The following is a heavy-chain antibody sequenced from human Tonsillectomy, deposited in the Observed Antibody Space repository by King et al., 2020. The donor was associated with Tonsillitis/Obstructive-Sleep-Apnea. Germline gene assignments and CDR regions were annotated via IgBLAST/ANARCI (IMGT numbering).Heavy chain of an antibody. CDR1: GFTFSSYG. CDR2: IWYDGSNK. D-gene: IGHD6-19*01. V-gene: IGHV3-33*01. J-gene: IGHJ4*02. Sequence: VQLVESGGGVVQPGRSLRLSCAASGFTFSSYGMHWVRQAPGKGLEWVAVIWYDGSNKYYADSVKGRFTISRDNSKNTLYLQMNSLRAEDTAVYYCASNPIGSELDYWGQGTLVTVSS. CDR3: ASNPIGSELDY.